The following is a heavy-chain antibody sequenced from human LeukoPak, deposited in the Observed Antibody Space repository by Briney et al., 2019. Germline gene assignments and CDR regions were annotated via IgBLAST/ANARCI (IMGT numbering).Heavy chain of an antibody. V-gene: IGHV1-2*02. J-gene: IGHJ5*02. Sequence: VASVKVSCKASGYTFTSYDINWMRQAPGQGLEWMGWINPNSGGTNYAQKFQGRVTMTRDTSSSTAYMELSRLRSDDTAVYYCAREGKDWFDPWGQGALVTVFS. CDR1: GYTFTSYD. CDR3: AREGKDWFDP. CDR2: INPNSGGT.